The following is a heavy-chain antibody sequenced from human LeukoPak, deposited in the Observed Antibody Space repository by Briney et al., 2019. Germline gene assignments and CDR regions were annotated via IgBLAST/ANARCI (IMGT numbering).Heavy chain of an antibody. Sequence: SETLSLTCAVYGGSFSGYYWSWIRQPPGKGLEWIGEINHSGSTNYNPSLKSRVTISVDTSKNQFSLKLSSVTAADTAVYYCARDSGMYYYDSSGYYSSYYYYGMDVLGQGTTVTVSS. CDR2: INHSGST. CDR1: GGSFSGYY. D-gene: IGHD3-22*01. V-gene: IGHV4-34*01. J-gene: IGHJ6*02. CDR3: ARDSGMYYYDSSGYYSSYYYYGMDV.